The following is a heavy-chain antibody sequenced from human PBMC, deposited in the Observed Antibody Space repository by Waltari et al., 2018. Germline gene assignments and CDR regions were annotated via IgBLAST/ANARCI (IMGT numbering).Heavy chain of an antibody. Sequence: QVQLQQWGAGLLKPSETLSLTCAVYGGSFRGYYWSWIRQPPGQGLEWIGKTTDSERTQYNPSLKSRISISVDTSKNQFSLTVFSVTAADAAVYYCARGDCTGKYGYWGQGTRVTVSS. CDR3: ARGDCTGKYGY. V-gene: IGHV4-34*02. CDR1: GGSFRGYY. CDR2: TTDSERT. D-gene: IGHD1-1*01. J-gene: IGHJ4*02.